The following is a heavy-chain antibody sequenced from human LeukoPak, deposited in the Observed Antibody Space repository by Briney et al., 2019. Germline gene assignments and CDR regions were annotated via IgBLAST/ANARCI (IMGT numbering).Heavy chain of an antibody. J-gene: IGHJ3*02. D-gene: IGHD6-19*01. CDR3: ARGWDYSSGCCAFDI. Sequence: GGSLRLSCAASGFTLSIYWMSWVRQAPGKGREWVANIKQDGGEKYYVDSVKGRFTISRDNAKNSLYLQMNSLRAEDTAVCYCARGWDYSSGCCAFDIWGQGTMVTVSS. CDR1: GFTLSIYW. V-gene: IGHV3-7*01. CDR2: IKQDGGEK.